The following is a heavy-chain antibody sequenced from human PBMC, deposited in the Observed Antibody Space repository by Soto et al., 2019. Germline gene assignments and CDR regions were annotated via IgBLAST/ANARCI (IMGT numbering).Heavy chain of an antibody. CDR1: GFSLSTSGVG. CDR2: IYWDDDK. J-gene: IGHJ4*02. D-gene: IGHD5-12*01. CDR3: AHFQEGLRPRLFCYFDY. V-gene: IGHV2-5*02. Sequence: VSGPTLVNPTQTLTLTCTFSGFSLSTSGVGVGWIRQPPGKALEWLALIYWDDDKRYSPSLKSRLTITKDTSKNQVVLTMTNMDPVDTATYYCAHFQEGLRPRLFCYFDYWGQGTLVTVSS.